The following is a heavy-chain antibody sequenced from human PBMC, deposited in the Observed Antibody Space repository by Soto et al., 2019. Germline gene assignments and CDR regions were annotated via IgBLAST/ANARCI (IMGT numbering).Heavy chain of an antibody. CDR1: GFTFSTFA. CDR3: AKQSYRSGGDFGY. J-gene: IGHJ4*02. D-gene: IGHD3-16*02. Sequence: GGSLRLSCAASGFTFSTFAMSWVRQAPGKGLDWVSAVTATGDSTFYADSAKGRFTISRDNSRNTLYLQMNTLRAEDTAVYYCAKQSYRSGGDFGYWGQGTLVTVSS. CDR2: VTATGDST. V-gene: IGHV3-23*01.